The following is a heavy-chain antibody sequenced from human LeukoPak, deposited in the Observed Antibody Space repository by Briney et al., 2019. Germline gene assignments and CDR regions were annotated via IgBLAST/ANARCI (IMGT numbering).Heavy chain of an antibody. J-gene: IGHJ6*03. CDR2: VNGGGGRT. Sequence: GGSLRLSCAASGFTFSSYAMNWVRQAPGKGLEWVSVVNGGGGRTYYAESVKGRFTISRDNSKNTLYLQMNSLRAEDTAVYYCAKGSEYLWGSLESYYFYYMDVWGKGTTVIVSS. CDR1: GFTFSSYA. V-gene: IGHV3-23*01. CDR3: AKGSEYLWGSLESYYFYYMDV. D-gene: IGHD3-16*01.